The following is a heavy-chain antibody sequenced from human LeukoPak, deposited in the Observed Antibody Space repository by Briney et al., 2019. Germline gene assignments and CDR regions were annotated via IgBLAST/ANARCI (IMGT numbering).Heavy chain of an antibody. V-gene: IGHV3-30*04. CDR2: ISYDGSNK. D-gene: IGHD2-2*01. Sequence: GGSLRLSCAASGFTFSSYAMHWVRQAPGKGLEWVAVISYDGSNKYYADSVKGRFTISRDNSKNTLYLQMNSLRAEDTAVYYCARDLGYCSRTSCYDNWFDPWGQGTLVTVSS. J-gene: IGHJ5*02. CDR1: GFTFSSYA. CDR3: ARDLGYCSRTSCYDNWFDP.